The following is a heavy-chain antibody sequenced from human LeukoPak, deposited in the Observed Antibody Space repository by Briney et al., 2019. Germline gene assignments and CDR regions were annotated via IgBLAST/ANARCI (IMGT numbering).Heavy chain of an antibody. Sequence: PGRSLRLSCAASGFTFSSYGMHWVRQAPGKGLEWVAVIWYDGSNKYYVDSVKGRFTISRDNAKNSLYLQMNSLRAEDTAVYYCARGPNFFSGKAFDIWGQGTMVTVSS. D-gene: IGHD1-14*01. J-gene: IGHJ3*02. CDR1: GFTFSSYG. V-gene: IGHV3-33*01. CDR2: IWYDGSNK. CDR3: ARGPNFFSGKAFDI.